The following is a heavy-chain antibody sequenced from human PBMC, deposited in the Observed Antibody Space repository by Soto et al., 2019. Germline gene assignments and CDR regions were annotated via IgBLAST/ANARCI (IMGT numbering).Heavy chain of an antibody. CDR1: GFSFSSYW. V-gene: IGHV3-7*03. J-gene: IGHJ3*02. D-gene: IGHD3-22*01. Sequence: SLILSCAASGFSFSSYWMTWVRQAPGKGLEWMANIKQDGGERYYVDSVRGRFTIPRDNAKNSLYLEMNSLRAEDTAIYYCARYYDGSGNSDAFDIWGQGTMVTVSS. CDR3: ARYYDGSGNSDAFDI. CDR2: IKQDGGER.